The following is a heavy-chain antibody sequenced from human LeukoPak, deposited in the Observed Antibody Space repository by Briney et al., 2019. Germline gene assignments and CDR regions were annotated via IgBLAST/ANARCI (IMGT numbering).Heavy chain of an antibody. Sequence: GESLKISCKGSGSSFTSYWIGWVRRMPGKGLGWMGIIYPGDSDTKYSPSFQGQVTISADKSISTAYLQWSSLKASDTAMYYCARQATGYCSGGSCFDHAENWFDPWGQGTLVTVSS. V-gene: IGHV5-51*01. D-gene: IGHD2-15*01. CDR1: GSSFTSYW. CDR3: ARQATGYCSGGSCFDHAENWFDP. CDR2: IYPGDSDT. J-gene: IGHJ5*02.